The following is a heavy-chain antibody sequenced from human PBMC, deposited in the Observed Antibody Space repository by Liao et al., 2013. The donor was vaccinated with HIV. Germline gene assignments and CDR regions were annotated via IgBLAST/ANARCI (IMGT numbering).Heavy chain of an antibody. D-gene: IGHD3-10*01. CDR3: ARRPEVRGFFDF. V-gene: IGHV4-61*02. CDR2: IYSGGST. CDR1: GDSISGGNYY. Sequence: QVQLQEAGPGLVKPSQTLSLTCTVSGDSISGGNYYWGWIRQPAGRGLEWLGHIYSGGSTNYNPSLKSRVILSVDTSKNQFSLKLTSVTAADTAVYYCARRPEVRGFFDFWGQGSQVTVSS. J-gene: IGHJ4*02.